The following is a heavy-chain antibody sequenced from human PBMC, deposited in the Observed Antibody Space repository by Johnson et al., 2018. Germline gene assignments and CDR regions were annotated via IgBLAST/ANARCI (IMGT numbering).Heavy chain of an antibody. Sequence: QVQLVESGGGSVEPGGSLRLSCAASGITFSDVYMTWIRQAPGKGLEWLSYISPSGGDISYAAPVKGRFTVSRDNAKKSLYLQMNSLRAEDTAVYYCARTARRLDYWGQGTLVTVSS. CDR1: GITFSDVY. CDR2: ISPSGGDI. V-gene: IGHV3-11*01. J-gene: IGHJ4*02. CDR3: ARTARRLDY. D-gene: IGHD6-25*01.